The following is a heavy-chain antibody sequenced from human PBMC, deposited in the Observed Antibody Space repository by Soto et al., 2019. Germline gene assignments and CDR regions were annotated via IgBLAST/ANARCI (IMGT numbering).Heavy chain of an antibody. Sequence: QVQLVQSGAEVKKPGASVKVSCKASGFTFSAYYIYWVRQAPGQGLEWIRWINPNSGGTNNAQKFQGRVTMTRDTSTSTVYMELSALIPDDTAVYYCARSLLDEYSSSWRSAYYSMDVWGQGTTVTVSS. V-gene: IGHV1-2*02. CDR3: ARSLLDEYSSSWRSAYYSMDV. D-gene: IGHD6-13*01. CDR1: GFTFSAYY. J-gene: IGHJ6*02. CDR2: INPNSGGT.